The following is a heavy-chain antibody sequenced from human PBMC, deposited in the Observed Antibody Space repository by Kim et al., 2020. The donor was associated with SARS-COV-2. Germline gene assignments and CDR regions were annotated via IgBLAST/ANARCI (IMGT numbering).Heavy chain of an antibody. D-gene: IGHD4-17*01. CDR1: GYTFTSYY. CDR3: ARDLTVTTQYYYYYYGMDL. V-gene: IGHV1-46*03. CDR2: INPSGGST. J-gene: IGHJ6*02. Sequence: SVKVSCKASGYTFTSYYMHWVRQAPGQGLEWMGIINPSGGSTSYAQKFQGRVTMTRDTSTSTVYMELSSLRSEDTAVYYCARDLTVTTQYYYYYYGMDLWGPGTTAPVTS.